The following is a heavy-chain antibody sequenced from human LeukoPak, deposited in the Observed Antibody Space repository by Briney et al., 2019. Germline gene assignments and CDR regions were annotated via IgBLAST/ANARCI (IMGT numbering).Heavy chain of an antibody. CDR2: IRYDGSNK. D-gene: IGHD3-16*01. V-gene: IGHV3-30*02. J-gene: IGHJ5*02. CDR1: GFTFSGYG. CDR3: ARDRGNWFDP. Sequence: GGSLRLSCAASGFTFSGYGMHWVRQAPGKGLEWVAFIRYDGSNKYYADSVKGRFTISRDNSKNTLYLQMNSLRAEDTAVYYCARDRGNWFDPWGQGTLVTVSS.